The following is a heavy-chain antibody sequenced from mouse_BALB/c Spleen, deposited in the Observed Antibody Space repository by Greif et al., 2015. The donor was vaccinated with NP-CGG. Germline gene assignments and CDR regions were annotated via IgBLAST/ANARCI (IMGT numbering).Heavy chain of an antibody. V-gene: IGHV1-84*02. J-gene: IGHJ4*01. CDR1: GYTFTDYY. Sequence: LVESGPELVKPGASVKISCKASGYTFTDYYINWVKQKPGQGLEWIGWIYPGSGNTKYNEKFKGKATLTVDTSSXTAYMQLSSLTSEDTAVYFCARRTGTEAMDYWGQGTSVTVSS. CDR2: IYPGSGNT. CDR3: ARRTGTEAMDY. D-gene: IGHD4-1*01.